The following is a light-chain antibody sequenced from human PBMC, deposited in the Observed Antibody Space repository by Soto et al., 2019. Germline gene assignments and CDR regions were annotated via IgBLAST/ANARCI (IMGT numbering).Light chain of an antibody. CDR2: DVS. Sequence: QSALTQPASVSGSPGQSITISCTGTSNDVGFYKYVSWYQQHPGKAPKLMIYDVSNRPSGVSDRFSGSKSGNTASLTISGLQAEDDADYYCTSYRARGLYVFGTGTKLTVL. CDR1: SNDVGFYKY. V-gene: IGLV2-14*01. CDR3: TSYRARGLYV. J-gene: IGLJ1*01.